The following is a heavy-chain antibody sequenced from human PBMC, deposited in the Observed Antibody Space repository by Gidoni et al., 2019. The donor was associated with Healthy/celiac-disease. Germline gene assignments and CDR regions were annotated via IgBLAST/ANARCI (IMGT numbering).Heavy chain of an antibody. CDR3: AKVVVTAAEGDY. CDR2: ISGSSGST. V-gene: IGHV3-23*01. J-gene: IGHJ4*02. Sequence: EVQPLESGGGLVQPGGSLRLSCAASGFTFSSYAMSWVRKAQGQGLEWVSAISGSSGSTYYADSVKGRFTISRDNSKNPLYLRMNSLRAEDTAVYYCAKVVVTAAEGDYWGQGTLVTVSS. D-gene: IGHD2-2*01. CDR1: GFTFSSYA.